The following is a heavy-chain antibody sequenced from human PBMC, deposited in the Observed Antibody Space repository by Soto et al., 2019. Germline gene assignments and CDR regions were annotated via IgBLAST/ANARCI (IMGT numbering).Heavy chain of an antibody. V-gene: IGHV3-48*02. J-gene: IGHJ4*02. Sequence: LRLSCAASGFTFSGYSMNWVRQAPGKGLEWISYISSRSKTIFYTDSVKGRFTISRDNAKDSLYLQMNSLRDEDTAIYYCAREDIVGTRSFDYWGQGTTVTVSS. CDR2: ISSRSKTI. CDR3: AREDIVGTRSFDY. D-gene: IGHD1-26*01. CDR1: GFTFSGYS.